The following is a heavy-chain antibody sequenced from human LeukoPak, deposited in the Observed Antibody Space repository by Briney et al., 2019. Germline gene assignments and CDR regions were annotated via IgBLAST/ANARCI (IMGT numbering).Heavy chain of an antibody. CDR3: ARLVRPNPLLYYYDSSGYYFDY. CDR2: INHSGST. J-gene: IGHJ4*02. D-gene: IGHD3-22*01. Sequence: PSETLSLTCAVYGGSFSGYYWSWIRQPPGKGLEWIGEINHSGSTNYNPSLKSRATISVGTSKNQFSLKLSSVTAADTAVYYCARLVRPNPLLYYYDSSGYYFDYWGQGTLVTVSS. V-gene: IGHV4-34*01. CDR1: GGSFSGYY.